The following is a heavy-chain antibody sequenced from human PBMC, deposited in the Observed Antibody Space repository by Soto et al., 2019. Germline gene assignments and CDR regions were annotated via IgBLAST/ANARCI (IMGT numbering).Heavy chain of an antibody. CDR1: GFTFSSYA. CDR3: ARDRYSGSYYSPFDY. J-gene: IGHJ4*02. D-gene: IGHD1-26*01. Sequence: QVQLVESGGGVVQPGRSLRLSCAASGFTFSSYAMHWVRQAPGNGLEWVAVISYDGSNKYYADSVKGRFTISRDNSKNTLYLQMNSLRAEDTAVYYCARDRYSGSYYSPFDYWGQGTLVTVSS. CDR2: ISYDGSNK. V-gene: IGHV3-30-3*01.